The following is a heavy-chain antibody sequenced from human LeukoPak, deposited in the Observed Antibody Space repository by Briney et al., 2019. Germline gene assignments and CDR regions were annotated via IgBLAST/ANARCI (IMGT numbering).Heavy chain of an antibody. CDR1: GFTFNSYW. Sequence: GGSLRLSCAASGFTFNSYWMSWVRQAPGKGLEWVANIKQDGSEKYYVDSVKGRFTISRDNSKNTLYLQMNSLRAEDTAVYYCARDKRLTYYYDSSGYYPDYWGQGTLVTVSS. D-gene: IGHD3-22*01. J-gene: IGHJ4*02. CDR2: IKQDGSEK. V-gene: IGHV3-7*01. CDR3: ARDKRLTYYYDSSGYYPDY.